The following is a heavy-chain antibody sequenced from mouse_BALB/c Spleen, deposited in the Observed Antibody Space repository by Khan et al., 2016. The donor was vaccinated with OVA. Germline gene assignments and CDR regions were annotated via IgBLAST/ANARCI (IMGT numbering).Heavy chain of an antibody. Sequence: QVRLQQSGAELVKPGASVKLSCKASGYTFTSYYMYWVKQRPGQGLEWIGEINPSNGGTNFNEKFKSKATLTVDKSYSTAYMQLSSLTSEDSAVYYGTRGGYGGFAYWGQGTLVTVSA. D-gene: IGHD3-1*01. CDR2: INPSNGGT. CDR3: TRGGYGGFAY. CDR1: GYTFTSYY. J-gene: IGHJ3*01. V-gene: IGHV1S81*02.